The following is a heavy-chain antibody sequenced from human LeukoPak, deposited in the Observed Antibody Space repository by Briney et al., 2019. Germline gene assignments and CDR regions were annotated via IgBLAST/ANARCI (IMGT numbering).Heavy chain of an antibody. D-gene: IGHD3-10*01. V-gene: IGHV3-7*03. J-gene: IGHJ6*03. CDR3: AKIRGVIIPHYMDV. Sequence: GGSLRLSCAASGFTFSIYWMNWFRQSPGEGGEWVAKIEADGGEKDHVASVKGRFTISRDNAKNSLYLQMNSLRAEDTAVYYCAKIRGVIIPHYMDVWGKGTTVTVSS. CDR2: IEADGGEK. CDR1: GFTFSIYW.